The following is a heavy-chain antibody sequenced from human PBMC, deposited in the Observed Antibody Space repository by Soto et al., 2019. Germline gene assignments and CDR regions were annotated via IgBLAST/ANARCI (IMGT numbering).Heavy chain of an antibody. CDR1: GGSISSYY. D-gene: IGHD1-7*01. Sequence: SETLSLTCTVSGGSISSYYWSWIRQPPGKGLEWIGYIYYSGSTNYNPSLKSRVTISVDTSKNQFSLKLSSVTAADTAVYYCARGITGTTFDFDYWGQGTLLNVSS. CDR2: IYYSGST. J-gene: IGHJ4*02. V-gene: IGHV4-59*01. CDR3: ARGITGTTFDFDY.